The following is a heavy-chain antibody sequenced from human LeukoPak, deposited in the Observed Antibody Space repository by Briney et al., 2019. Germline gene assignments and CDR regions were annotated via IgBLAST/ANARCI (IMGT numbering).Heavy chain of an antibody. V-gene: IGHV3-9*01. CDR2: ISWNSGSI. Sequence: PGGSLRLSCAASGFTFDDYAMHWVRQAPGKGLEWVSGISWNSGSIGYADSVKGRFTISRDNAKNSLYLQMNSLRAGDTALYYCAKDISNWNDDVYYYGMDVWGQGTTVTVSS. CDR1: GFTFDDYA. J-gene: IGHJ6*02. D-gene: IGHD1-1*01. CDR3: AKDISNWNDDVYYYGMDV.